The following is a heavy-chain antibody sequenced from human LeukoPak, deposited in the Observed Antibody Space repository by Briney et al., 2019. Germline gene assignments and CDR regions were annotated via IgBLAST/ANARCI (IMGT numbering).Heavy chain of an antibody. Sequence: ASVKVSCKASGYTFTSYYMHWVRQAPGQGLEWMGGIIPIFGTANYAQKFQGRVTITADESTSTAYMELSSLRSEDTAVYYCARDITVATISNWFDPWGQGTLVTVSS. CDR3: ARDITVATISNWFDP. J-gene: IGHJ5*02. V-gene: IGHV1-69*13. CDR2: IIPIFGTA. CDR1: GYTFTSYY. D-gene: IGHD5-12*01.